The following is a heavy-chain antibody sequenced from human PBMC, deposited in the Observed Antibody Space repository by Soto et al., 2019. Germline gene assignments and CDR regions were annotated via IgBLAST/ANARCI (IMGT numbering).Heavy chain of an antibody. D-gene: IGHD5-12*01. CDR1: GGSISSYY. CDR2: IYYSGST. Sequence: SETLSLTCTVSGGSISSYYWSWIRQPPGKGLEWIGYIYYSGSTNYNPSLKSRVTISVDTSKNQFSLKLSSVTAADTAVYYCARSVAMRECYFDYWGHGTLVTVSS. V-gene: IGHV4-59*01. CDR3: ARSVAMRECYFDY. J-gene: IGHJ4*01.